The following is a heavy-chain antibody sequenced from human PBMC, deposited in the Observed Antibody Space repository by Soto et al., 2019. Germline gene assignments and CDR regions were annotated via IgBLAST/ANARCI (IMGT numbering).Heavy chain of an antibody. J-gene: IGHJ4*02. D-gene: IGHD3-3*01. CDR3: TRGLYDFWSGYHHATFDY. V-gene: IGHV1-18*01. CDR1: GYTFTSYG. Sequence: GASVKVSCKASGYTFTSYGISWVRQAPGQGLEWMGWISAYNGNTNYAQKLQGRVTMTTDTSTSTAYMELRSLRSDDTAVYYCTRGLYDFWSGYHHATFDYWGQGTLVTVSS. CDR2: ISAYNGNT.